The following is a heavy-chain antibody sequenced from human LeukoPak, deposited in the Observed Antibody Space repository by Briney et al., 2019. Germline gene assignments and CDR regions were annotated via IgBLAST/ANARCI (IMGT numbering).Heavy chain of an antibody. Sequence: SETLSLTCTVSGGSISSSSYYWGWIRQPPGKGLEWIGSIYYSGSTYYNPSLRSRVTISVDTSKNQFSLKLSSVTAADTAVYYCASVPQTYYDFWSGYYTPPNWFDPWGQGTLVTVSS. CDR1: GGSISSSSYY. V-gene: IGHV4-39*07. CDR3: ASVPQTYYDFWSGYYTPPNWFDP. J-gene: IGHJ5*02. CDR2: IYYSGST. D-gene: IGHD3-3*01.